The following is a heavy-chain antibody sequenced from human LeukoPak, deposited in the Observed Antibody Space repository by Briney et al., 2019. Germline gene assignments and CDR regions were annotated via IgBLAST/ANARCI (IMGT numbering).Heavy chain of an antibody. Sequence: GRSLRLSCAASGFTFSSYGMHWVRQAPGKGLEWVAVISYDGSNKYYADSVKGRFTISRDNSKNTLYLQMNSLRVEDTAVYYCARRLCTSTSCYRSMDVWGRGTTVTVSS. V-gene: IGHV3-30*03. CDR1: GFTFSSYG. CDR2: ISYDGSNK. J-gene: IGHJ6*04. CDR3: ARRLCTSTSCYRSMDV. D-gene: IGHD2-2*01.